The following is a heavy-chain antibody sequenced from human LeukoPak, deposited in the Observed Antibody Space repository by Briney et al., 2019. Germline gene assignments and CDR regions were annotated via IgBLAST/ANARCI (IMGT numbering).Heavy chain of an antibody. V-gene: IGHV5-51*01. D-gene: IGHD3-9*01. CDR2: IYPGDSDT. CDR3: ARGGRYFYWLPALSDY. Sequence: GESLKISCKGSGYSFSSYWIAWVRQMPGKGLEWMGIIYPGDSDTRYSPSFQGQVTISADKSISTAYLQWSSLKASDTAMYYCARGGRYFYWLPALSDYWGQGTLVTVSS. J-gene: IGHJ4*02. CDR1: GYSFSSYW.